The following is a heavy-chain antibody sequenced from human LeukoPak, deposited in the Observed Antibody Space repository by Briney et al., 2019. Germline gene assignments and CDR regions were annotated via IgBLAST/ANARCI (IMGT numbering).Heavy chain of an antibody. CDR2: ISYDESNK. J-gene: IGHJ4*02. V-gene: IGHV3-30*18. D-gene: IGHD6-13*01. CDR3: AKPLSYSSSSILEC. Sequence: PGGSLRLSCAASGFTFSSYGMHWVRQAPGKGLEWVAIISYDESNKYHADSVKGRFTISRDNSKNTLYLQMNSLRPEDTAVYYCAKPLSYSSSSILECWGQGTLVTVSS. CDR1: GFTFSSYG.